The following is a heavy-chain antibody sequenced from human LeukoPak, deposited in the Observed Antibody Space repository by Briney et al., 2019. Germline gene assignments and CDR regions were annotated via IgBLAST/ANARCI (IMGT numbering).Heavy chain of an antibody. CDR1: GGSISSNNW. J-gene: IGHJ5*02. CDR2: FYHSGGT. CDR3: ARDENYCESSGYQPRGKWFDP. V-gene: IGHV4-4*02. D-gene: IGHD3-22*01. Sequence: SGTLTLTCAVSGGSISSNNWRGWLRQPPGKGLEWIGEFYHSGGTNYNPSLKSRVTISVDKSKNQFSLKLSSATAADTAVYYCARDENYCESSGYQPRGKWFDPWGEGTLVAVSS.